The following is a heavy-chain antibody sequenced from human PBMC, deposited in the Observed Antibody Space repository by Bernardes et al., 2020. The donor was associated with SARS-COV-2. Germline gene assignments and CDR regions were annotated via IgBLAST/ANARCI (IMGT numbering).Heavy chain of an antibody. V-gene: IGHV4-39*01. CDR2: FYSSGHS. CDR3: AGSSCGIDCYIGGLRSWDYGMDV. D-gene: IGHD2-21*01. CDR1: GGSISSSNYY. J-gene: IGHJ6*02. Sequence: SETLSLTCTVSGGSISSSNYYWGWIRQPPGKGLEWIGSFYSSGHSYYNPSLKSRVRASVDTSKNQFSLRLSFVTAADTAVYYCAGSSCGIDCYIGGLRSWDYGMDVWGQGTTVTVSS.